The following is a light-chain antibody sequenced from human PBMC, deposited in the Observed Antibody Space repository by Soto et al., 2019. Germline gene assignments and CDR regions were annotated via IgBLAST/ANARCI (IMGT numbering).Light chain of an antibody. CDR1: QSVRTN. J-gene: IGKJ4*01. Sequence: EVVVTQSPATLSVSLGGRATLSCRASQSVRTNLAWYQQKPGQAPRLLIYATSTRATGIPARFSGSGSGTESTLTITSLQSEDFAVYYCQQYNNWPPLTFGGGTKVEIK. V-gene: IGKV3-15*01. CDR3: QQYNNWPPLT. CDR2: ATS.